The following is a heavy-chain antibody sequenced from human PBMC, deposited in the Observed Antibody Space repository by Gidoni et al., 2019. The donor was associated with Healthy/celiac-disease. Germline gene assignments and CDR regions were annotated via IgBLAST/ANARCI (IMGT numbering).Heavy chain of an antibody. CDR2: INHSGST. D-gene: IGHD6-13*01. J-gene: IGHJ4*02. V-gene: IGHV4-34*01. CDR1: GGSFSGYY. Sequence: QVQLQQWGAGLFKPSESLSLTCAVYGGSFSGYYWSWIRQPPGKGLEWIGEINHSGSTNYNPSLKSRVTISVDTSKNQFSLKLSSVTAADTAVYYCARAGYSSSWYLVLGYWGQGTLVTVSS. CDR3: ARAGYSSSWYLVLGY.